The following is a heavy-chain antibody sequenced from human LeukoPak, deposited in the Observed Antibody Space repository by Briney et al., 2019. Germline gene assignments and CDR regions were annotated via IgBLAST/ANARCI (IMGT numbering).Heavy chain of an antibody. J-gene: IGHJ4*02. D-gene: IGHD4-23*01. CDR1: GYIFTRYW. V-gene: IGHV5-51*01. CDR2: IYHGDSDT. Sequence: TGESLQISCYGSGYIFTRYWNVWVLQMPGKGLVWMGIIYHGDSDTRYSPSFQGKVTISADKYINTAYLQWSSLKASDTAMYYCARRGGTDGDYWGQGTLVTVSS. CDR3: ARRGGTDGDY.